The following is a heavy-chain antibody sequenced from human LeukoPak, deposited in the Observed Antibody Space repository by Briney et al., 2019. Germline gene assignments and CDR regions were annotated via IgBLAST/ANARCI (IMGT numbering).Heavy chain of an antibody. V-gene: IGHV4-34*01. CDR1: GGSFSGYY. J-gene: IGHJ4*02. CDR3: ARGPSLWFGELLYNFDY. CDR2: INHSGST. Sequence: SETLSLTCAVYGGSFSGYYWSWIRQPPGKGLEWIGEINHSGSTNYNPSLKSRVTISVDTSKNQFSLKLSSVTAADTAVYYCARGPSLWFGELLYNFDYWGQGTLVTVSS. D-gene: IGHD3-10*01.